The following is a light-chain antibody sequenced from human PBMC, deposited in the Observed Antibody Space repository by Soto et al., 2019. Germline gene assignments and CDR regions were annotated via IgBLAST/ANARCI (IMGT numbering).Light chain of an antibody. CDR2: AAS. J-gene: IGKJ4*01. CDR1: QGISSY. V-gene: IGKV1-8*01. CDR3: QQYCSYPLT. Sequence: AIRMTQSPSSLSASTGDRVTITCRVSQGISSYLAWYQQKPGKAPKLLIYAASTLQSGVPSRFSGSGSGTDFTLTISCLQSEDFATYYCQQYCSYPLTFGGGTKVEIK.